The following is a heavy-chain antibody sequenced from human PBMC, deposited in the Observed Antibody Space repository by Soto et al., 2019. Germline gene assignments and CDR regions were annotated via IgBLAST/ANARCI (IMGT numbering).Heavy chain of an antibody. D-gene: IGHD4-17*01. J-gene: IGHJ4*02. CDR1: GGSFSGYY. V-gene: IGHV4-34*01. Sequence: SETLSLTCVVYGGSFSGYYWSWIRQPPGKGLEWIGEINHSGSTNYNPSLKSRVTISIDTSKNQFSLKLSSVTAADTAVYFFARGVVHHGGHGHKVDFDYWGQGTLVTVSS. CDR2: INHSGST. CDR3: ARGVVHHGGHGHKVDFDY.